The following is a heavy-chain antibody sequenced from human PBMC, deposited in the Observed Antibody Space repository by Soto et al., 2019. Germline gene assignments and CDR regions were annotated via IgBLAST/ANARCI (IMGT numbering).Heavy chain of an antibody. J-gene: IGHJ4*02. V-gene: IGHV3-23*01. CDR1: GFTFSSYA. D-gene: IGHD6-13*01. Sequence: GGSLRLSCAASGFTFSSYAMSWVRQAPGKGLEWVSAIGGSGGSTYYADSVKGRFTISRDNSKNTLYLQMNSLRAEDTAVYYCAKDSGYSSSWYSPDLFDYWGQGTLVTVSS. CDR2: IGGSGGST. CDR3: AKDSGYSSSWYSPDLFDY.